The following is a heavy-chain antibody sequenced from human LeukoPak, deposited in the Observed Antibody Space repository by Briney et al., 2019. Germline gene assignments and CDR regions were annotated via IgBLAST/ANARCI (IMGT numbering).Heavy chain of an antibody. V-gene: IGHV4-4*07. D-gene: IGHD2-15*01. CDR3: ATFYSLGYCSGGSCYETAY. CDR1: GGSISSYY. Sequence: SETLSLTCTVSGGSISSYYWSWIRQPAGKGLEWIGRIYTSGSTNYNPSLKSRVTMSVDTSKNQFSLKLSSVTAADTAVYYCATFYSLGYCSGGSCYETAYWGQGTLVTVSS. J-gene: IGHJ4*02. CDR2: IYTSGST.